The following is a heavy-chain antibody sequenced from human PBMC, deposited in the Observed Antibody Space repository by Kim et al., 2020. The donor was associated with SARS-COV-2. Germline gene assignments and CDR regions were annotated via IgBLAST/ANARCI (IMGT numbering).Heavy chain of an antibody. V-gene: IGHV4-59*08. D-gene: IGHD3-22*01. CDR3: ARQYYYDSSGYGSTFDY. J-gene: IGHJ4*02. Sequence: LKSRVNIAVDTSKNQCSLKLSSVTAADTAVYYCARQYYYDSSGYGSTFDYWGQGTLVTVSS.